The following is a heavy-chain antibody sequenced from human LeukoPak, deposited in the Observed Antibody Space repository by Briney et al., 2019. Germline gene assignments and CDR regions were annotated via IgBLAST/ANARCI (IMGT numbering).Heavy chain of an antibody. Sequence: GASVKVSCKASGYSFTSYGISWVRQAPGQGLEWMGWISAHNGNTKYAQEVQGRVTMTTDTSTSTAYMEMRSLRSDDTAVYYCARDLVNYFHFWGQGTLVTVSS. D-gene: IGHD3-10*01. CDR1: GYSFTSYG. CDR2: ISAHNGNT. J-gene: IGHJ4*02. V-gene: IGHV1-18*01. CDR3: ARDLVNYFHF.